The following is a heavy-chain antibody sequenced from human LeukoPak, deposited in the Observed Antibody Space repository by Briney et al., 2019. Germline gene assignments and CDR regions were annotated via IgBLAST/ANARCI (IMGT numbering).Heavy chain of an antibody. Sequence: SETLSLTCTVSGGSISSYYWSWIRQPPGKGLEWIGYIYYSGSTNYNPSLKSRVTISVDTSKNQFSLKLSSVIAADTAVYYCASGARLPGYSYGRAGAFDYWGQGTLVTVSS. CDR3: ASGARLPGYSYGRAGAFDY. CDR2: IYYSGST. J-gene: IGHJ4*02. CDR1: GGSISSYY. V-gene: IGHV4-59*08. D-gene: IGHD5-18*01.